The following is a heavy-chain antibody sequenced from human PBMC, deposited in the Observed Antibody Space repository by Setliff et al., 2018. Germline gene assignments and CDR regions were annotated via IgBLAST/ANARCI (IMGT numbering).Heavy chain of an antibody. CDR2: ISAYNGDT. Sequence: ASVKVSCKASGYTFNNYGITWVRQAPGQGLEWMGWISAYNGDTTYTQNLQGRVTLTTDTSATTAYMELRSLRSDDTAVYYCSRLVRFCTRIVCQRLSGDDYWGQGTLVTVSS. J-gene: IGHJ4*02. CDR1: GYTFNNYG. D-gene: IGHD3-10*01. V-gene: IGHV1-18*01. CDR3: SRLVRFCTRIVCQRLSGDDY.